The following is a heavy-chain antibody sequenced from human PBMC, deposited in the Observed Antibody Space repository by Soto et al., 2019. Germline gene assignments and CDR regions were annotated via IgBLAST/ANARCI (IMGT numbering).Heavy chain of an antibody. CDR3: AKESYVFWGGYSTYYHYYGRDV. CDR2: ISYDGSNK. Sequence: PGGSLRLSCAASGFTFSSYGMHWVRQAPGKGLEWVAVISYDGSNKYYADSVKGRFTISRDNSKNTLYLQMNSLRAEDTAVYYWAKESYVFWGGYSTYYHYYGRDVWGKGTRVTVPS. CDR1: GFTFSSYG. J-gene: IGHJ6*04. V-gene: IGHV3-30*18. D-gene: IGHD3-3*01.